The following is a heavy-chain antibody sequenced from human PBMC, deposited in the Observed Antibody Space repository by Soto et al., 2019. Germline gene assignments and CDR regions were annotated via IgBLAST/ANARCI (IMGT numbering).Heavy chain of an antibody. CDR3: ASSYGSGSRAFDY. J-gene: IGHJ4*02. CDR2: INPILSMS. Sequence: QXQXVXSGAEVKKPGSSVRVSCKASGDTFTFYSINWVRQAPGLGLEWMGRINPILSMSNYAQRFQGRVKLTADKSTSTAYMELSSLRSEDTAMYYCASSYGSGSRAFDYWGQGALVTVSS. D-gene: IGHD3-10*01. V-gene: IGHV1-69*02. CDR1: GDTFTFYS.